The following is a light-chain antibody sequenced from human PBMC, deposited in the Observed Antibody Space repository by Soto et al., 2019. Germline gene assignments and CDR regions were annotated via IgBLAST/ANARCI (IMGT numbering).Light chain of an antibody. V-gene: IGKV3-11*01. CDR3: HQRSKWPLT. Sequence: EIVLTQSPATLSLSPGERATLSCRASQSVRTYLAWYKQKPGQAPRLLIYDASNRATDIPDRFSGSGSGTDFTLTINSLDPEDFPVYYCHQRSKWPLTFGGGTKVEIK. CDR2: DAS. CDR1: QSVRTY. J-gene: IGKJ4*01.